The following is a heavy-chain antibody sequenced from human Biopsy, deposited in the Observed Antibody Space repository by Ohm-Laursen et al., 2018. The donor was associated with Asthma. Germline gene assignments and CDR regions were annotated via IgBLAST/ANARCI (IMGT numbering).Heavy chain of an antibody. J-gene: IGHJ4*02. CDR2: IHHSRTS. CDR1: GDSITSGGCC. D-gene: IGHD3-22*01. Sequence: SQTLSLTCTVSGDSITSGGCCWNWIRQDPGKGLDWIGYIHHSRTSYFNPSLKSRVSFSRDTSKNQFSLRLSSVTAADTAMYYCARIPRRSGSYFVDYWGQGTLVTVSS. V-gene: IGHV4-31*03. CDR3: ARIPRRSGSYFVDY.